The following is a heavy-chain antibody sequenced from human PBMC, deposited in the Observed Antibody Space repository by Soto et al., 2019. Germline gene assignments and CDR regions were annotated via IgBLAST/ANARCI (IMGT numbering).Heavy chain of an antibody. Sequence: QVQLVQSGAEVKKPGSSVKVSCKASGGTLSTYGITWVRQASGQGLEWMGGIIPIFGSINFAQKFQGRLTIPPDKSTSTVYMELSSLTSEDTAVYYCASRERLDAFDVWGQGTMVTVSS. CDR2: IIPIFGSI. V-gene: IGHV1-69*06. D-gene: IGHD1-26*01. J-gene: IGHJ3*01. CDR1: GGTLSTYG. CDR3: ASRERLDAFDV.